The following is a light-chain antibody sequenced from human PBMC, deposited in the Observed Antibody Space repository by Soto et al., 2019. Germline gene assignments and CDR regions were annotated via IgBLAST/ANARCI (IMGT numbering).Light chain of an antibody. CDR2: EVS. Sequence: QSALTQPASVSGSPGQSITNSCTGTSSDVGGYHSVSWYQQHPGIAPKLMIYEVSNRPSGVSNRFSGSKSGNTASLTISGLQAEDEADYYCSSYTTSSTRVFGGGTKLTVL. V-gene: IGLV2-14*01. J-gene: IGLJ2*01. CDR3: SSYTTSSTRV. CDR1: SSDVGGYHS.